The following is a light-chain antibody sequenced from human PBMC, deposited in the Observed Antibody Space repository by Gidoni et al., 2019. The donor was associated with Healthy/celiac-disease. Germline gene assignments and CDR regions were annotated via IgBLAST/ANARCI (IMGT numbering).Light chain of an antibody. CDR3: SSYTSSSTVV. Sequence: QSALTQPASVSGSPGQSITISCTGNSSDVGGYNYVSWSQQHPGKAPKLMIYDVSNRPSGVSNRFSGSKSGNTASLTISGLQAEDEADYYCSSYTSSSTVVFGGGTKLTVL. V-gene: IGLV2-14*01. CDR1: SSDVGGYNY. J-gene: IGLJ2*01. CDR2: DVS.